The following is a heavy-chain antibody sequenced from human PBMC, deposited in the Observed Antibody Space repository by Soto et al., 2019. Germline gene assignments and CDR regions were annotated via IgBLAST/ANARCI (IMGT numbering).Heavy chain of an antibody. CDR1: GFTFSSYW. J-gene: IGHJ4*02. Sequence: GGSLRLSCAASGFTFSSYWMSWVRQAPGKGLEWVANIKQDGSEKYYVDSVKGRFTISRDDAKNSLYLQMNSLRAEDTAVYYCARGVGYCTSTSCYTGGFDYWGQGTLVPVSS. CDR3: ARGVGYCTSTSCYTGGFDY. D-gene: IGHD2-2*02. CDR2: IKQDGSEK. V-gene: IGHV3-7*01.